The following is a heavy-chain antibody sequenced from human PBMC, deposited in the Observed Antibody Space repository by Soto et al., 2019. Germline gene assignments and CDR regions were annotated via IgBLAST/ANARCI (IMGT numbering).Heavy chain of an antibody. V-gene: IGHV3-13*01. J-gene: IGHJ4*02. Sequence: EVQLVESGGGLVQPGGSLRLSCAASGFTFSSYDMHWVRQATGKGLEWVSAIGTAGDTYYPGSVKGRFTISRENAKNSLYLQMNSLRAGDTAVYYCARVDCSGGSCYYGCWGQGTLVAVCS. CDR3: ARVDCSGGSCYYGC. CDR2: IGTAGDT. CDR1: GFTFSSYD. D-gene: IGHD2-15*01.